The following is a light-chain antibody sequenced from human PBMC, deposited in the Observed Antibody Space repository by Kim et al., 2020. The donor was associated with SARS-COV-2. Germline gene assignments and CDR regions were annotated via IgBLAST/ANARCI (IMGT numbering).Light chain of an antibody. CDR3: QQRSDWPPT. V-gene: IGKV3-11*01. Sequence: EIVLTQSPATLSLSPGERATLSCRASLSVSSYLTWYQQKTGQAPRLLIYDASNRASGIPARFSGSGSGTDFTLTISSLEPEDFAVYYCQQRSDWPPTFGGGTKVDIK. CDR2: DAS. J-gene: IGKJ4*01. CDR1: LSVSSY.